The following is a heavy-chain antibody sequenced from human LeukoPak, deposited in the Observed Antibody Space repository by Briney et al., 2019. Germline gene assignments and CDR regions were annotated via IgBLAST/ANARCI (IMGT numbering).Heavy chain of an antibody. CDR3: ASSLSDYGDSYYFDY. J-gene: IGHJ4*02. CDR1: GFTFSSYA. D-gene: IGHD4-17*01. CDR2: ISYDGSNK. V-gene: IGHV3-30-3*01. Sequence: GRSLRLSCAASGFTFSSYAMHWVRQAPGKGLEWVAVISYDGSNKYYADSVKGRFTISRDNSKNTLYLQMNSLRAEDTAVYYCASSLSDYGDSYYFDYWGQGTLVTVSS.